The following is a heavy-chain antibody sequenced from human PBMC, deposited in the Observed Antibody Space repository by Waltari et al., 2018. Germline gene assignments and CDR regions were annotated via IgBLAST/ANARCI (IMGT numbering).Heavy chain of an antibody. CDR2: TNAGRDNT. J-gene: IGHJ4*02. D-gene: IGHD3-16*01. CDR3: ARPFTAGYVWGY. CDR1: GYNFMEYP. Sequence: QVHLVQSGAEVKKPGTSVKVSCEASGYNFMEYPIHWVRQAPGQSLEWMGRTNAGRDNTMYSQKFQGRVTISRDAAASTVYMELTSLTPGDTSTYYCARPFTAGYVWGYWGQGTLVTVSS. V-gene: IGHV1-3*01.